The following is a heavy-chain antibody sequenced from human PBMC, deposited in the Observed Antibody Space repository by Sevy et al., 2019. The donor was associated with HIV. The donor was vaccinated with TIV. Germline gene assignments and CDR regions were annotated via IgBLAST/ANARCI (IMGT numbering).Heavy chain of an antibody. CDR3: ASMSTGYEDYYYDHGMDV. CDR1: GFIPSDSY. J-gene: IGHJ6*02. V-gene: IGHV3-11*01. D-gene: IGHD3-9*01. Sequence: GGSLRLSCAASGFIPSDSYMTWIRQAPGKGLEWITSVGPSGSSIYYPDSVKGRFTMSRDYAKNSLDLQMNTLSADDTAVYYCASMSTGYEDYYYDHGMDVWGQGTTVTVSS. CDR2: VGPSGSSI.